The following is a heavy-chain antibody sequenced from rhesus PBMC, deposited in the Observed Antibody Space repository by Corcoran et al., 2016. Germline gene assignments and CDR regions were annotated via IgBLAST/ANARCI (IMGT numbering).Heavy chain of an antibody. J-gene: IGHJ3*01. Sequence: LQLQESGPGLVKPSETLSLTCAVSGGSISSNYWSWIRPPPGKGLEGIGRIAGSGGSTDYNPSLKSRVTISTDTSKNQCSLKLSSVTAADTAVYYCAREMSVLVLGAFDFWGQGLRVTVAS. D-gene: IGHD2-2*01. CDR1: GGSISSNY. CDR3: AREMSVLVLGAFDF. CDR2: IAGSGGST. V-gene: IGHV4-173*01.